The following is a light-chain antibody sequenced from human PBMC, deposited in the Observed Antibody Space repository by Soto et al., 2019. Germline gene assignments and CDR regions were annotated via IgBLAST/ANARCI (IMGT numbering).Light chain of an antibody. CDR3: QEYNTYSWA. J-gene: IGKJ1*01. V-gene: IGKV1-5*01. CDR2: DAS. Sequence: DIQMSQSPSSLSASIGDSVTITCRASQSINRWLAWHQQKPGRAPKLLIYDASSLQSGVPSRFSGSGSGTEFALTISSLQPDDFATYHCQEYNTYSWAFGQGTKVAIK. CDR1: QSINRW.